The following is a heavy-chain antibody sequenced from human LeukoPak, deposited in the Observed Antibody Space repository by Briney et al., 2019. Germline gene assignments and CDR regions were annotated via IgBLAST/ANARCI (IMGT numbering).Heavy chain of an antibody. V-gene: IGHV4-59*01. Sequence: SQTLSLTCTVAGGSISSYYWSWIRQPPGKGLGWIGYIYYSGSTNYNPSLKSRVTISVDTSKNQFSQKLSSVTAADTAVYYCAGGYSSSWDAGYYGMDVWGQGTTVTVSS. D-gene: IGHD6-13*01. CDR3: AGGYSSSWDAGYYGMDV. J-gene: IGHJ6*02. CDR2: IYYSGST. CDR1: GGSISSYY.